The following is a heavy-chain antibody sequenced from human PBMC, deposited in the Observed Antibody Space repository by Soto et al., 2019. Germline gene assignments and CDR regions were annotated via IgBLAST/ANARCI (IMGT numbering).Heavy chain of an antibody. V-gene: IGHV1-69*01. D-gene: IGHD6-13*01. Sequence: QVQLVRSGAEVEKPGSSVKVSCKASGGTFSTYAISWMRQAPGQGLEWMGGITPVVGTANYAQKFQGRVRITADESTSTAYLELSSLTPEDTAVYYCAREGAAAAGRMDVWGQGTTVTVSS. J-gene: IGHJ6*02. CDR3: AREGAAAAGRMDV. CDR1: GGTFSTYA. CDR2: ITPVVGTA.